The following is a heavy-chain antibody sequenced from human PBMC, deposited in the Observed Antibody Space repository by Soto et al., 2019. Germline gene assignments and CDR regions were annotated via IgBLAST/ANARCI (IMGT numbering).Heavy chain of an antibody. V-gene: IGHV3-23*01. CDR2: ISGSGGST. J-gene: IGHJ3*02. CDR1: GFTFSSYA. D-gene: IGHD3-16*02. Sequence: EVQLLESGGGLVQPGGSLRLSCAASGFTFSSYAMSWVRQAPGKGLEWVPAISGSGGSTYYADSVKGRFTIPRDNSKNTLYLQMNSLRAEDTAVYYCAKDTFHHYIWVSYRYAFDIWGQGTMVTVSS. CDR3: AKDTFHHYIWVSYRYAFDI.